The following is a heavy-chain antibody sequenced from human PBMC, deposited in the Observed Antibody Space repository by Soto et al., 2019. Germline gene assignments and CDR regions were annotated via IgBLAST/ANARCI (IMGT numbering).Heavy chain of an antibody. Sequence: GGSLRLSCAASGFTFSSYWMSWVCQAPGKGLEWVANIKQDGSEKYYVDSVKGRFTISRDNAKNSLYLQMNSLRAEDTAVYYCARDRRTDIVVVPADQEYWFDPWGQGTLVTVSS. J-gene: IGHJ5*02. CDR2: IKQDGSEK. D-gene: IGHD2-2*01. CDR3: ARDRRTDIVVVPADQEYWFDP. CDR1: GFTFSSYW. V-gene: IGHV3-7*01.